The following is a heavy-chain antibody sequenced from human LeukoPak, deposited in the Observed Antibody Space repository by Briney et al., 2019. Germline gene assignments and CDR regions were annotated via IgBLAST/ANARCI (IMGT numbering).Heavy chain of an antibody. J-gene: IGHJ4*02. CDR3: AKGRTIFGVVTHLFDY. CDR2: ISGGVST. V-gene: IGHV3-23*01. D-gene: IGHD3-3*01. CDR1: GFTFSSYA. Sequence: GGSLRLSCAASGFTFSSYAMSWVRQAPGKGLEWVSVISGGVSTYYADSVKGRFTVSRDNSKNTLYLQMNSLRAEDTAVYYCAKGRTIFGVVTHLFDYWGQGTLVTVSP.